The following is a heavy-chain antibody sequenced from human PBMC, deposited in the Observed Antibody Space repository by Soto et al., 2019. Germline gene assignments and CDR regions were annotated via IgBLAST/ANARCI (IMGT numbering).Heavy chain of an antibody. Sequence: GGSLRLSCAASGFTFSSYAMHWVRQAPGKGLEWVAVISYDGSNKYYADSVKGRFTISRDNSKNTLYLQMNSLRAEDTAVYYCARDSSSWYGDNWFDPWGQGTLVTVSS. CDR1: GFTFSSYA. CDR3: ARDSSSWYGDNWFDP. D-gene: IGHD6-13*01. V-gene: IGHV3-30-3*01. CDR2: ISYDGSNK. J-gene: IGHJ5*02.